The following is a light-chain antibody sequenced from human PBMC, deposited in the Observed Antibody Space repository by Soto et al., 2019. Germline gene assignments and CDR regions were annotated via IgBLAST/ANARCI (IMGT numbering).Light chain of an antibody. J-gene: IGKJ1*01. CDR1: QSISTS. CDR3: QESHSFLWGT. CDR2: GAS. V-gene: IGKV1-39*01. Sequence: DIQMTQSPSSLSASVGDRVTITCRTSQSISTSLNWYQQKPRKAPRVLIYGASSLHSGVPSRFSGGGSGTDFTLTISSLQPEYFATYYCQESHSFLWGTFGPGTKVEIK.